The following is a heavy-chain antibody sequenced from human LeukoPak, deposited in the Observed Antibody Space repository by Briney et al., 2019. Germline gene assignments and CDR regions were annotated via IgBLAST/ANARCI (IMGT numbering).Heavy chain of an antibody. D-gene: IGHD6-19*01. CDR3: ATRLIAVAARSAFDI. V-gene: IGHV1-69*06. CDR1: GGTFSSYA. Sequence: ASVKVSCKASGGTFSSYAISWVRQAPGQGLEWMGGIIPIFGTANYAQKSQGRVTITADKSTSTAYMELSSLRSEDTAVYYCATRLIAVAARSAFDIWGQGTMVTVSS. CDR2: IIPIFGTA. J-gene: IGHJ3*02.